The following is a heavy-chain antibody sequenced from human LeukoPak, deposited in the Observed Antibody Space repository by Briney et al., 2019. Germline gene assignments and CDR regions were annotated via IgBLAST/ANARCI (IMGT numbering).Heavy chain of an antibody. Sequence: GGSLRLSCEASGFTFSNYAVSWVRQAPGKGLEWVAIMSGTSGYTFYSDTVKGRFTISRDNSKNTLYLQMNSLRAEDTAIYYCAKDALRLCSSTSCYLWGQGTLVTVSS. J-gene: IGHJ4*02. D-gene: IGHD2-2*01. CDR2: MSGTSGYT. CDR1: GFTFSNYA. V-gene: IGHV3-23*01. CDR3: AKDALRLCSSTSCYL.